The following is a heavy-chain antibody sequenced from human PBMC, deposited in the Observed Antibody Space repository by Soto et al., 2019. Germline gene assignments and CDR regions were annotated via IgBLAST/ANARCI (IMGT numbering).Heavy chain of an antibody. CDR2: INPATGAA. J-gene: IGHJ3*02. Sequence: QLHLVQSGAVVKKPGASVTVSCSASGYPVTAYYMHWVRQAPGRGLEWMGGINPATGAAKYTQTFPGRVTMTRDPSTSTGFMEPSGLTSEDTAVFYCARGGGVGVAGSAAFDMWGQGTLVTVSS. CDR3: ARGGGVGVAGSAAFDM. V-gene: IGHV1-2*02. D-gene: IGHD3-3*01. CDR1: GYPVTAYY.